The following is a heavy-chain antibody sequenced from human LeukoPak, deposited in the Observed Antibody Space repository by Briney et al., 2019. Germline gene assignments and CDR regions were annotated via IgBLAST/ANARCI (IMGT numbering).Heavy chain of an antibody. Sequence: SQTLSLTCAISGDSFSSNSAAWNWIRQCPSRGLEWLGRTYYRSKWYNDYAVSVKSRITINADTSKNQFSLQLNSVSPEDTAVYYCARDEQWVVYFESWGQGTLVTVSS. CDR1: GDSFSSNSAA. CDR3: ARDEQWVVYFES. CDR2: TYYRSKWYN. J-gene: IGHJ4*02. V-gene: IGHV6-1*01. D-gene: IGHD6-19*01.